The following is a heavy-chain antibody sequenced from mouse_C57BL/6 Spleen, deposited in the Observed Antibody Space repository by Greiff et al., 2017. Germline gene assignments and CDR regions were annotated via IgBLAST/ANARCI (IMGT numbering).Heavy chain of an antibody. CDR2: IDPNSGGT. Sequence: QVQLQQSGAELVRPGASVTLSCKASGYTFTSYWMHWVKQRPGRGLEWIGRIDPNSGGTKYNEKFKSKATLTVDTPSRTAYMQLSSLTSECSGVYYCARGLDYDYGERGWCAYWGQGTLVTVSA. D-gene: IGHD2-4*01. V-gene: IGHV1-72*01. CDR1: GYTFTSYW. J-gene: IGHJ3*01. CDR3: ARGLDYDYGERGWCAY.